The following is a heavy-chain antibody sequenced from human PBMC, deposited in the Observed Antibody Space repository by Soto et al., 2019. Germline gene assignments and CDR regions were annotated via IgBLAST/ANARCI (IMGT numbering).Heavy chain of an antibody. Sequence: QITLKESGPTLVKPTQTLTLTCIFSGFSLNTSGVGVGWIRQPPGKALEWLALIYWDDDNRYSPSLKSRLTITKDTSKNQVVLTMTNMDPVDTATYYCAHAKSGWLGHWGNFDYWGQGTLVTVSS. CDR2: IYWDDDN. V-gene: IGHV2-5*02. J-gene: IGHJ4*02. CDR3: AHAKSGWLGHWGNFDY. D-gene: IGHD6-19*01. CDR1: GFSLNTSGVG.